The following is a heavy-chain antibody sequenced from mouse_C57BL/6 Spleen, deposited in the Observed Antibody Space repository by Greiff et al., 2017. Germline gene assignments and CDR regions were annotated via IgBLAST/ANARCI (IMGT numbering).Heavy chain of an antibody. Sequence: EVKVEESGGGLVQPGGSMKLSCVASGFTFSNYWMNWVRQSPEKGLEWVAQIRLKSDNYATHYAESVKGRFTISRDDSKSSVYLQMNNLRAEDTGIYYCTGGWAYFDYWGQGTTLTVSS. D-gene: IGHD1-2*01. V-gene: IGHV6-3*01. CDR3: TGGWAYFDY. J-gene: IGHJ2*01. CDR1: GFTFSNYW. CDR2: IRLKSDNYAT.